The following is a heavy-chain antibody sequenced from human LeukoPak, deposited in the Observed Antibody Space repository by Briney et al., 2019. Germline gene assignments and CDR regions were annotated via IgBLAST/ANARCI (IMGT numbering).Heavy chain of an antibody. D-gene: IGHD6-13*01. CDR3: ARVSPAAAGSLFDY. CDR2: IYYSGST. Sequence: PSQTLSLTCTVSGGSISSGDYYWSWIRQPPGKGLEWIGYIYYSGSTYYNPSLKSRVTISVDTSKNQFSLKLSSVTAADTAVYYCARVSPAAAGSLFDYWGQGTLVTVSS. J-gene: IGHJ4*02. V-gene: IGHV4-30-4*08. CDR1: GGSISSGDYY.